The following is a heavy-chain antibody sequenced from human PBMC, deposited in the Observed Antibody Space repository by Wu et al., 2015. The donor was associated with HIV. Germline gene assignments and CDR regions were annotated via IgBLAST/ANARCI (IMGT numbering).Heavy chain of an antibody. Sequence: QVQLVQSGAEVKKPGASVKVSCKASGYTFTSYGISWVRQAPGQGLEWMGWISAYNGNTNYAQKLQGRVTMTTDTSTSTAYMELRSLRSDDTAVYYCARDHVAAAGPYYYYYYGMDVWGQGTTVTVSS. CDR2: ISAYNGNT. V-gene: IGHV1-18*01. CDR3: ARDHVAAAGPYYYYYYGMDV. J-gene: IGHJ6*02. D-gene: IGHD6-13*01. CDR1: GYTFTSYG.